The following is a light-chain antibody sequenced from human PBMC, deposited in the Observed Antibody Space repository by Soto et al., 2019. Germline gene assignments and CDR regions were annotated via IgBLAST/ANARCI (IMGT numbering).Light chain of an antibody. J-gene: IGLJ1*01. Sequence: QSALTQPASVSGSPGQSITISCTGTSSDVGGYNYVSWYQQHPGKAPKLMIYDVSNRPSGVSNRFSGSKSGNTASLTISGFQAEDEAVYYCSSYTSSSTLYVFGTGTKVTVL. CDR2: DVS. CDR1: SSDVGGYNY. CDR3: SSYTSSSTLYV. V-gene: IGLV2-14*01.